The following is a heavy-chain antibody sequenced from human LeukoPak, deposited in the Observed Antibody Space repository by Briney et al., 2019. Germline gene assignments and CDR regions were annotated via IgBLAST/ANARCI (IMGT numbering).Heavy chain of an antibody. Sequence: ASVKVSCKASGGTFSSYAISWVRQAPGQGLEWMGGIIPILGIANYAQKFQGRVTITADKSTSTAYMELSSLRSEDTAVYYCARGYGSGSYSQFDYWGQGTLVTVSS. CDR1: GGTFSSYA. J-gene: IGHJ4*02. D-gene: IGHD3-10*01. CDR3: ARGYGSGSYSQFDY. CDR2: IIPILGIA. V-gene: IGHV1-69*10.